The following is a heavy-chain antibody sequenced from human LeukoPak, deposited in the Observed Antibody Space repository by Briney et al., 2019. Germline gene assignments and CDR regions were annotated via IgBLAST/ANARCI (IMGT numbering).Heavy chain of an antibody. CDR3: ARVGPYYYDSSGSDDAFDI. Sequence: GESLKISCKGSGYSFTSYWIGWVRQMPGKGLECMGIIYPGDSDPRYSPSFQGQVTISADKSISTAYLQWSSLKASDTAVYYCARVGPYYYDSSGSDDAFDIWGQGTMVTVPS. J-gene: IGHJ3*02. CDR1: GYSFTSYW. V-gene: IGHV5-51*01. D-gene: IGHD3-22*01. CDR2: IYPGDSDP.